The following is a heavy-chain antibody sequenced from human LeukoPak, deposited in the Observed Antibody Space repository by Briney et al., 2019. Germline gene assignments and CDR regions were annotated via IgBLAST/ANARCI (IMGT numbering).Heavy chain of an antibody. Sequence: ASVKVSCKASGYTFTGYYMHWVRQAPGQGLEWMGWINPNSGGTNYAQEFQGRVTMTRDTSISTAYMELSRLRSDDTAVYYCARHTALDYWGQGTLVTVSS. CDR2: INPNSGGT. D-gene: IGHD5-18*01. J-gene: IGHJ4*02. CDR3: ARHTALDY. V-gene: IGHV1-2*02. CDR1: GYTFTGYY.